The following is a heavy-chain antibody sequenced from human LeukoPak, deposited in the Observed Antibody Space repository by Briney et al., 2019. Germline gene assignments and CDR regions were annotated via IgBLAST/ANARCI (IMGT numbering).Heavy chain of an antibody. D-gene: IGHD3-22*01. J-gene: IGHJ3*02. CDR3: ARGPYSYDRSGAFDI. CDR2: ISSYNGDT. Sequence: GASVKVSCKASGYTFTSYAITWVRQAPGQGLEWMGWISSYNGDTNYAQKLQGRVTMTTETSTSTAYMELRSLRSDDTAVYFCARGPYSYDRSGAFDIWGQGKMVTVSS. V-gene: IGHV1-18*01. CDR1: GYTFTSYA.